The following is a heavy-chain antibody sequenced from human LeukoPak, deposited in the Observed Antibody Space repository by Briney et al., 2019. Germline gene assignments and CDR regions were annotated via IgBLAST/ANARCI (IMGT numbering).Heavy chain of an antibody. CDR2: ISGSGGAT. D-gene: IGHD6-25*01. V-gene: IGHV3-23*01. CDR3: AKVSRGIVAAMDV. J-gene: IGHJ6*03. CDR1: GFTFSSFV. Sequence: GGSLRLSCAASGFTFSSFVMSWVRQAPGKGLEWVSAISGSGGATYYADSVKGRFTISRDNSKNTLYLQMNSLRAEDTAVYYCAKVSRGIVAAMDVWGKGTTVTVSS.